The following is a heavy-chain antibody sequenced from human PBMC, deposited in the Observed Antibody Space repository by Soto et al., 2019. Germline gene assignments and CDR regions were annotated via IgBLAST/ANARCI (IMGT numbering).Heavy chain of an antibody. CDR1: GASISSYY. CDR3: AREVGASGY. D-gene: IGHD1-26*01. J-gene: IGHJ4*02. CDR2: IYYSGYT. V-gene: IGHV4-59*01. Sequence: PSETLSLTCTVSGASISSYYWSWIRQPPGRGLEWIAYIYYSGYTSYNPSLKSRVTISVDPSKNQFSLNLNSVTAADTAVYYCAREVGASGYWGQGTLVTVSS.